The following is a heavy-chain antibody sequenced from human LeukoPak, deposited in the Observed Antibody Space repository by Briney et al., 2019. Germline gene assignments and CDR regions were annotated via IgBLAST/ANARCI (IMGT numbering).Heavy chain of an antibody. CDR3: ARAGEGFDL. Sequence: GGSLRLSCAASGFTFSNAWMSWVRQAPGKGLEWVAVIWYDGSNKYYADSVKGRFTISRDNSKNTLNLQMNSLRAEDTAVYYCARAGEGFDLWGQGTMVTVSS. CDR2: IWYDGSNK. J-gene: IGHJ3*01. CDR1: GFTFSNAW. V-gene: IGHV3-33*08. D-gene: IGHD3-10*01.